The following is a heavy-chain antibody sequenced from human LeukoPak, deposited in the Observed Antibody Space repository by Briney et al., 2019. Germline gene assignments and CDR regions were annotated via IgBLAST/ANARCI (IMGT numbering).Heavy chain of an antibody. V-gene: IGHV3-30*18. Sequence: GGPLRLSCAASGFTFSSYGMHWVRQAPGKGMEWVAVISYDGSNKYYADSVKGRFTISRDNSKNTLYLQMNSLRAEDTAVYYCAKAGRGYSYGYVYFDYWGQGTLVTVSS. CDR3: AKAGRGYSYGYVYFDY. D-gene: IGHD5-18*01. CDR1: GFTFSSYG. CDR2: ISYDGSNK. J-gene: IGHJ4*02.